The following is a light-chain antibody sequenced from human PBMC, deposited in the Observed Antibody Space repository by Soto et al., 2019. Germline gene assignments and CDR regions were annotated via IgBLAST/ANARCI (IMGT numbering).Light chain of an antibody. J-gene: IGKJ1*01. CDR2: EVS. CDR3: LHSIQLLTWT. V-gene: IGKV2D-29*01. CDR1: QSLLHSDGKTY. Sequence: DIVMTQTPLSLSVTPGQPASISCKSSQSLLHSDGKTYLYWYLQKPGQPPQLLIYEVSNRFSGVPDKFSGSRPEAAVMPKISRVEAEDVRDYYYLHSIQLLTWTFGQGTKLEIK.